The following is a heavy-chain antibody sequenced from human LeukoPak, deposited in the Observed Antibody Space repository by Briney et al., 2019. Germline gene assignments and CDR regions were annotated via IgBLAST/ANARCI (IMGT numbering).Heavy chain of an antibody. CDR3: ARVRVVTAHDAFDI. CDR1: GYTFTSYG. D-gene: IGHD2-21*02. CDR2: ISAYNGNT. Sequence: ASVKVSXKASGYTFTSYGISWVRQAPGQGLEWMGWISAYNGNTNYAQKLQGRVTMTTDTSTSTAYMELRSLRSDDTAVYYCARVRVVTAHDAFDIWGQGTMVTVSS. V-gene: IGHV1-18*01. J-gene: IGHJ3*02.